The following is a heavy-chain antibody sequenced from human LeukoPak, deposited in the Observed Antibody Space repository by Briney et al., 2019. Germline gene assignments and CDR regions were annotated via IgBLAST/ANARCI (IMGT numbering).Heavy chain of an antibody. CDR1: GFTSSDYG. V-gene: IGHV3-33*01. Sequence: GGSLRLSCAASGFTSSDYGMHWLRQAPGKGLDWVAAIWYDGNTQFYADSVKGRFTISRDNSKNTLYLQMNGLRADDTALYYCARDGEDDSSGNYKPFDYWGQGTLVTVSS. CDR3: ARDGEDDSSGNYKPFDY. J-gene: IGHJ4*02. CDR2: IWYDGNTQ. D-gene: IGHD3-22*01.